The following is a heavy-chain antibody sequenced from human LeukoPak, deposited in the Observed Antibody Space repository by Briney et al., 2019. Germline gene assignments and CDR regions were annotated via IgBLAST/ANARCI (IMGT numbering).Heavy chain of an antibody. CDR1: GFTFSSYG. J-gene: IGHJ4*02. CDR2: ISYDGSNK. CDR3: AKEEWLVRGALDY. D-gene: IGHD6-19*01. Sequence: SGGSLRLSCAASGFTFSSYGMHWVRQAPGKGLEWVAVISYDGSNKYYADSVKGRFTISRDNSKNTLYLQMNSLRAEDTAVYYCAKEEWLVRGALDYWGQGTLVTVSS. V-gene: IGHV3-30*18.